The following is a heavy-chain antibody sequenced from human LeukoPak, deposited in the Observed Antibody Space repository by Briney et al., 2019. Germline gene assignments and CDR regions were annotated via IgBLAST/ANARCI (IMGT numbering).Heavy chain of an antibody. J-gene: IGHJ4*02. Sequence: MSSETLSLTCTVSGGSISSYYWNWIRQPPGEGLEWLGYMYYSGSSNYNPSLKSRVTISVDTSKTQFSLKLTSVAAADTAVYFCARLSRGSSAGFDYWGQGILVTVSS. V-gene: IGHV4-59*01. CDR2: MYYSGSS. D-gene: IGHD6-6*01. CDR3: ARLSRGSSAGFDY. CDR1: GGSISSYY.